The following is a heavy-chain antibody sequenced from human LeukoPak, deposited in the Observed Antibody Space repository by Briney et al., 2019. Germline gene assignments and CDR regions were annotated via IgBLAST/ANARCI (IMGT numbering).Heavy chain of an antibody. CDR2: INPSGGST. D-gene: IGHD3-22*01. CDR1: GYTFTGYY. V-gene: IGHV1-46*01. CDR3: ARDSRADYYDSSGYYSFDY. Sequence: ASVKVSCKASGYTFTGYYMHWVRQAPGQGLEWMGIINPSGGSTTYAQRFQGRVTMTRDTSTSTVYMELSSLRSEDTAVYYCARDSRADYYDSSGYYSFDYWGQGTLVTVSS. J-gene: IGHJ4*02.